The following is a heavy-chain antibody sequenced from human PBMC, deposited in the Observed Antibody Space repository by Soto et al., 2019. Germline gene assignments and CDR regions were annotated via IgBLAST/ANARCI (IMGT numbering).Heavy chain of an antibody. CDR2: IYWDDDK. J-gene: IGHJ4*02. CDR1: GFSLSSTRMA. Sequence: QITLKESGPTLVKPTQTLTLTCTFSGFSLSSTRMAVGWISQPPGTALEWLALIYWDDDKRYSPFLKSRLTITKDTSKNQVVLTMSNMDPVDTARYYCAHIVVAGLGYYFDYWGQGTLVTVSS. CDR3: AHIVVAGLGYYFDY. V-gene: IGHV2-5*02. D-gene: IGHD6-19*01.